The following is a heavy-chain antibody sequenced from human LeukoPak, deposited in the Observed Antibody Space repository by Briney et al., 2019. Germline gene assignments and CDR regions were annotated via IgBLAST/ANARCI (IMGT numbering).Heavy chain of an antibody. V-gene: IGHV4-34*01. CDR1: GGSFSGYY. CDR3: ARRGSSWYFNWFDP. D-gene: IGHD6-13*01. CDR2: INHSGST. J-gene: IGHJ5*02. Sequence: SETLSLTCAVYGGSFSGYYWSWTRQPPGKGLEWIGEINHSGSTNYNPSLKSRVTISVDTSKNQFSLKLSSVTAADTAVYYCARRGSSWYFNWFDPWGQGTLVTVSS.